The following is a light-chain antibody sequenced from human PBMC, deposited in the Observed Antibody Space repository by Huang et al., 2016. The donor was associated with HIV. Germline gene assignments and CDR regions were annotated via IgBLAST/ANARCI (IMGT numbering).Light chain of an antibody. CDR3: QQYYSSPQT. Sequence: DIIMTQSPDSLAVSLGERATLNCRSSQSVYSSSTSKDYMAWFQQKPGQPPRLLLFWASTREAGVPDRFSGSGSRTHFTLTIANLEAEDAAIYYCQQYYSSPQTFGQGTRVEVK. CDR2: WAS. CDR1: QSVYSSSTSKDY. J-gene: IGKJ1*01. V-gene: IGKV4-1*01.